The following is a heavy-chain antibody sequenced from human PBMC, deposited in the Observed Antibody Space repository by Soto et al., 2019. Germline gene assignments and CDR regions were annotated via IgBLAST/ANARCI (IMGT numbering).Heavy chain of an antibody. V-gene: IGHV4-59*01. D-gene: IGHD1-26*01. J-gene: IGHJ6*02. CDR3: ARVIRVGAASYYYYGMDV. CDR2: IYYSGST. CDR1: GGSISSYY. Sequence: LEILSLTCTVSGGSISSYYLSWIRQPPGKGLEWIGYIYYSGSTNYNPSLKSRVTISVDTSKNQFSLKLSSVTAADTAVYYCARVIRVGAASYYYYGMDVWGQGTTVTVSS.